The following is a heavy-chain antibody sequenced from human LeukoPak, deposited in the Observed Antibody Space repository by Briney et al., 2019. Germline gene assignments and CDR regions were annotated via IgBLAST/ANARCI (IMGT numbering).Heavy chain of an antibody. V-gene: IGHV1-2*02. Sequence: ASVRVSCKASGYMLTAYYINWVRQSPGLGLEWLGWINPNSGGTNYAQKFQGRVTMTSDTSINTAYLELNRLRSDDTAVYFCARLNSGNLRGILYWGQGSLVTVSS. CDR1: GYMLTAYY. J-gene: IGHJ4*02. D-gene: IGHD3-10*01. CDR2: INPNSGGT. CDR3: ARLNSGNLRGILY.